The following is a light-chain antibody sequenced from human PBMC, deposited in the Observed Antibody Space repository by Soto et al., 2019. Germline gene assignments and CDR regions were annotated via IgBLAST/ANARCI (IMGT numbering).Light chain of an antibody. Sequence: QSALTQPASVSGSPGQSITISCPGTSSDVGSYNLVSWYQQHPGKAPKLMIHEGTKRPSGVSNRFSGSKSGDTASLTISGLQAEDEADYYCCSYAGSSTLVFGTGTKVTVL. V-gene: IGLV2-23*01. J-gene: IGLJ1*01. CDR1: SSDVGSYNL. CDR2: EGT. CDR3: CSYAGSSTLV.